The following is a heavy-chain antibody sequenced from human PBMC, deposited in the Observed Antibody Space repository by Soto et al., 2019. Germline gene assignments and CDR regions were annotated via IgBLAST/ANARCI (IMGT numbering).Heavy chain of an antibody. CDR3: ASTTMGGYYAHT. Sequence: PEGSLRLSCAASGFTFSSYAMSWVRQAPGKGLEWVSAISGSGGSTYYADSVKGRFTISRDNSKNTLYLQMNSLRAEDTAVYYCASTTMGGYYAHTWGQGTLVTVSS. CDR2: ISGSGGST. V-gene: IGHV3-23*01. D-gene: IGHD3-10*01. J-gene: IGHJ1*01. CDR1: GFTFSSYA.